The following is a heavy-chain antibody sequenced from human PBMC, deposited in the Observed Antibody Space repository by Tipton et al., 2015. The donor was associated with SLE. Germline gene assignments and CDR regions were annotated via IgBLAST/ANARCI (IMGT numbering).Heavy chain of an antibody. CDR1: GGSFSVYY. J-gene: IGHJ4*02. D-gene: IGHD4/OR15-4a*01. V-gene: IGHV4-34*01. Sequence: LRLSCAFYGGSFSVYYWTWIRQPPGRGLEWIGEINHSGSTNYNPSLKSRVTISVDTSKNQFSLKLRSVTAADAAAYYCARRCAKVLGYWVQGTLVTVSS. CDR3: ARRCAKVLGY. CDR2: INHSGST.